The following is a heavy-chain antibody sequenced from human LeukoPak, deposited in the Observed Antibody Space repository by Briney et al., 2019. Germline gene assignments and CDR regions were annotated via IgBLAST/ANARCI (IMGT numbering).Heavy chain of an antibody. D-gene: IGHD6-13*01. CDR3: VKDLYKGDSSSWYYFDY. Sequence: GGSLRLSCAASGFTLSTYWMHWVRQAPGKGLVWVSRINSDGSTTTYADSVKGRFTISRDNAKDTLYLQMNSLRAEDTAIYHCVKDLYKGDSSSWYYFDYWGQGTLVTVSS. V-gene: IGHV3-74*01. CDR2: INSDGSTT. CDR1: GFTLSTYW. J-gene: IGHJ4*02.